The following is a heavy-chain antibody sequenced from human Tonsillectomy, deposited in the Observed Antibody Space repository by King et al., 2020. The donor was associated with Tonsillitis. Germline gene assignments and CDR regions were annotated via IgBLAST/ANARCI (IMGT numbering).Heavy chain of an antibody. V-gene: IGHV4-59*08. CDR3: ASLHSSGWYTWFDP. CDR1: GGSISSYY. Sequence: VQLQESGPGLVKPSETLSLTCTVSGGSISSYYWSWIRQPPGKGLEWIGDIYYSGSTNYNPSLKSRVTISVDTSKNQFSLKLSSVTAADTAVYYCASLHSSGWYTWFDPWGQGTLVTVSS. CDR2: IYYSGST. D-gene: IGHD6-19*01. J-gene: IGHJ5*02.